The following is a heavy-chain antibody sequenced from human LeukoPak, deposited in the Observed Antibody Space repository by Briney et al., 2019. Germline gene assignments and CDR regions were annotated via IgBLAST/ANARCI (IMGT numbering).Heavy chain of an antibody. Sequence: ASVNVSFKASGYTFTGYYMHWVRQAPGQALEWMGWINPNSGGTNYAQKFQGRVTMTRDTSISTAYMELSRLRSDGTAVYYCARDYGSGSYYSSWFDPWGQGTLVTVSS. CDR1: GYTFTGYY. D-gene: IGHD3-10*01. V-gene: IGHV1-2*02. CDR3: ARDYGSGSYYSSWFDP. J-gene: IGHJ5*02. CDR2: INPNSGGT.